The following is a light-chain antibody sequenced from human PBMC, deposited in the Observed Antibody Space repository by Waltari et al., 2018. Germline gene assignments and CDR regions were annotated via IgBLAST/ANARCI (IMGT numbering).Light chain of an antibody. V-gene: IGKV3-11*01. Sequence: EIVLTQSPVTLSFSPVATFTLSCRTSQGVGTYLAWYQQKPGQAPRLLIYDASNRATGIPARFRGSGSGTDFTLTISSLEAEDFAIYYCQQRSNWTPHTFGQGARLEIK. J-gene: IGKJ2*01. CDR2: DAS. CDR1: QGVGTY. CDR3: QQRSNWTPHT.